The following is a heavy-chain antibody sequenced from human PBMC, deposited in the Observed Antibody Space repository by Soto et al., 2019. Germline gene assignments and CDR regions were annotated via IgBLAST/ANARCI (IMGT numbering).Heavy chain of an antibody. CDR2: VSGSGADT. CDR1: GFTFSNYA. D-gene: IGHD6-13*01. Sequence: GGSLRLSCAGSGFTFSNYAMSWVRQAPGKGPEWVSVVSGSGADTYYADSVKGRFTISRDNSKNTLYLQMNSLRAEDTAIYYCAKYSDSNWSGVYFDYWGQGTLVTVSS. V-gene: IGHV3-23*01. J-gene: IGHJ4*02. CDR3: AKYSDSNWSGVYFDY.